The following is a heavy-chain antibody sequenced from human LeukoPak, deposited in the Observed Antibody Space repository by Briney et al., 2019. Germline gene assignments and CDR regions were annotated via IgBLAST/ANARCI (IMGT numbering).Heavy chain of an antibody. J-gene: IGHJ6*03. Sequence: PGGSLRLSCAASGFTFSNYAMSWVRQAPGKGLEWVSAISFSGDDTYYADSVKGRFTISRDNSKNTLYLQMNSLRAEDTAVYYCAKDSTEGGYNIYYYYYMDVWGKGTTVTVSS. D-gene: IGHD5-24*01. CDR3: AKDSTEGGYNIYYYYYMDV. V-gene: IGHV3-23*01. CDR2: ISFSGDDT. CDR1: GFTFSNYA.